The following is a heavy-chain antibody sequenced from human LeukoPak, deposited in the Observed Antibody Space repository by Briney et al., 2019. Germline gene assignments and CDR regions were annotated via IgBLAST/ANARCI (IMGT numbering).Heavy chain of an antibody. D-gene: IGHD3-22*01. CDR1: GFSFSSYW. CDR3: ARKDSSPRTFDY. Sequence: GGSLRLSCAASGFSFSSYWMSWVRQAPGKGLEWVANIKEDGSERNYVDSVKGRFTISRDNAKNSLYLQMNSLRAEDTAVYYCARKDSSPRTFDYWGQGTLVTVSS. J-gene: IGHJ4*02. V-gene: IGHV3-7*01. CDR2: IKEDGSER.